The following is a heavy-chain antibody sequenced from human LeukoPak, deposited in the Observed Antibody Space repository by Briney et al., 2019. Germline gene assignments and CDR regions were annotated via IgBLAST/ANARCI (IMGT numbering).Heavy chain of an antibody. CDR1: GFIFSTYA. CDR3: AKDASSWRGYYDY. CDR2: ISGSAGST. D-gene: IGHD6-13*01. J-gene: IGHJ4*02. Sequence: AGGSLRLSCAASGFIFSTYAMTWVRQAPGKGLEWVSTISGSAGSTNYGDSVRGRFTISRDNSKNTLYLQMNSLRAEDTAVYYCAKDASSWRGYYDYWGQGTLVTVSS. V-gene: IGHV3-23*01.